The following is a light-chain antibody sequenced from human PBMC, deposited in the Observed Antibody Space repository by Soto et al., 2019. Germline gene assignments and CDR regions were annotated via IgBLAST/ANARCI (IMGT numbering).Light chain of an antibody. J-gene: IGKJ4*01. CDR3: QQRSNWPLN. Sequence: EIVLTQSPATLSLSPGERATLSCRASQSVSSYLAWYQQKPGQPPRLVIYDASNRATGIPARFSGSGSGTDFTLTISSLEPGDFAVYYCQQRSNWPLNFGGGTKVEIK. CDR1: QSVSSY. CDR2: DAS. V-gene: IGKV3-11*01.